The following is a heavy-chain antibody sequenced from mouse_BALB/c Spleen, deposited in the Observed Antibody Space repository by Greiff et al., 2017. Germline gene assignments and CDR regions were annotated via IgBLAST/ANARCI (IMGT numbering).Heavy chain of an antibody. Sequence: VQLQQPGAELVKPGASVKLSCKASGYTFTSYWMHWVKQRPGQGLEWIGEIDPSDSYTNYNQKFKGKATLTVDKSSSTAYMQLSSLTSEDSAVYYCARSGDGFDYWGQGTTLTVSS. D-gene: IGHD3-1*01. CDR3: ARSGDGFDY. CDR1: GYTFTSYW. V-gene: IGHV1-69*02. J-gene: IGHJ2*01. CDR2: IDPSDSYT.